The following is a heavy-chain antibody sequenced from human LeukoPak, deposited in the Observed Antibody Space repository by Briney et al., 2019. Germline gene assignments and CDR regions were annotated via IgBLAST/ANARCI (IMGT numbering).Heavy chain of an antibody. J-gene: IGHJ4*02. D-gene: IGHD3-10*01. CDR2: IIPILGIA. CDR1: GGTFSSYA. V-gene: IGHV1-69*04. CDR3: ARGRADYGSGSYFVI. Sequence: GSSVKVSCKASGGTFSSYAISWVRQAPGQGLEWMGRIIPILGIANYAQKFQGRVTITADKSTSTAYMELSSLRSEDTAVYYCARGRADYGSGSYFVIWGQGTLVTVSS.